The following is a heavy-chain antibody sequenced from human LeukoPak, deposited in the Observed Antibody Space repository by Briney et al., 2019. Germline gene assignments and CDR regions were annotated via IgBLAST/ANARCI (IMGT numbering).Heavy chain of an antibody. CDR1: GGSVSSDNAA. CDR3: ARISGSGDYYFDL. D-gene: IGHD2-21*02. J-gene: IGHJ2*01. V-gene: IGHV6-1*01. Sequence: PSQTLSLTCAISGGSVSSDNAAWNWIRQSPSRGLERLGRTYYRSKWYNDYAVSVKSRITINPDTSKNQFSLHLNSVTPEDTAVYFCARISGSGDYYFDLWGPGTLVTVSS. CDR2: TYYRSKWYN.